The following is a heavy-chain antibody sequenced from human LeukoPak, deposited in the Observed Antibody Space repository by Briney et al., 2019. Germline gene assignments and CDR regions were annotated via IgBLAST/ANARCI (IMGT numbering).Heavy chain of an antibody. CDR3: ASLGYYFDSSGYYSHHLQY. CDR1: GGSFSGYY. D-gene: IGHD3-22*01. Sequence: SETLSLTCAVYGGSFSGYYWSWIRQPPGKGLEWIGSMYHTGSTYYNPTLKSRVTISVDTSKNQFSLKLRSVTAADTAVYYCASLGYYFDSSGYYSHHLQYWGQGTLVTVSS. J-gene: IGHJ4*02. CDR2: MYHTGST. V-gene: IGHV4-34*01.